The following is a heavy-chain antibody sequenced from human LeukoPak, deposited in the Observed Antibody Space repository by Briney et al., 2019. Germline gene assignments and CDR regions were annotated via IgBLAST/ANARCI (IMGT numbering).Heavy chain of an antibody. CDR2: ISSRGDII. Sequence: GGSLRLSCAASGFIFSNNEMNWVRQAPGKGLKWVSYISSRGDIIYYADSAKGRFTISRDNAKDSLYLQMNNLRAEDTAIYYCARILTGYYVIPDDFWGQGTLVTVSS. V-gene: IGHV3-48*03. D-gene: IGHD3-9*01. CDR3: ARILTGYYVIPDDF. J-gene: IGHJ4*02. CDR1: GFIFSNNE.